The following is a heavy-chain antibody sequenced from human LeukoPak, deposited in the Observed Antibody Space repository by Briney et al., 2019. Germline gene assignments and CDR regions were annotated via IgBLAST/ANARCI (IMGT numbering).Heavy chain of an antibody. CDR1: GGSFSGYY. Sequence: NPSETLSLTCAVYGGSFSGYYWSWIRQPPGKGLEWIGEINHSGSTNYNPSLKSRVTISVDTSKNQFSLKLSSVTAADTAVYYCASGYYYDAFDIWGQGTMVTVSS. V-gene: IGHV4-34*01. D-gene: IGHD3-22*01. CDR3: ASGYYYDAFDI. J-gene: IGHJ3*02. CDR2: INHSGST.